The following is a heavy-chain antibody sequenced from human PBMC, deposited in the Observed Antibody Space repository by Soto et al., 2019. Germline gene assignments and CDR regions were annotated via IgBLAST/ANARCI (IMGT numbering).Heavy chain of an antibody. D-gene: IGHD2-8*02. V-gene: IGHV4-59*12. CDR1: GGSISNCY. CDR3: ARDKITGLFDY. J-gene: IGHJ4*02. Sequence: SETLSLTCSLSGGSISNCYWTWIRQSPEKGLEFIGYIYFTGSANYNPSLKSRVTISVDTSKNQFSLKMTSVTAADTAVYYCARDKITGLFDYWGQGTLVTVSS. CDR2: IYFTGSA.